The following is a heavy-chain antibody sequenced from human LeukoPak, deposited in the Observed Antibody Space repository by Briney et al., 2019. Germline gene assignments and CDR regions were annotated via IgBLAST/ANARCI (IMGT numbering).Heavy chain of an antibody. D-gene: IGHD3-3*01. V-gene: IGHV3-21*06. CDR2: ISGSSRYI. Sequence: GGSLRLSCAASKFTFSNYTLTWVRQSPGKGLDWVSCISGSSRYIHYSASVNGRFTISRDNAKNSLYLQMDSLTADDTAVYYCARVNSALVVSLEGSWAGSLRFDHWGQGTLVTVSS. J-gene: IGHJ4*02. CDR1: KFTFSNYT. CDR3: ARVNSALVVSLEGSWAGSLRFDH.